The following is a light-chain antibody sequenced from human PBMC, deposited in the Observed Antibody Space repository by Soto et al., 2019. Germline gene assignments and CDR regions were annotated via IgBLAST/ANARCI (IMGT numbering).Light chain of an antibody. CDR1: SSDVGYNY. J-gene: IGLJ1*01. Sequence: QSVLTQPASVSGSPGQSITISCTGTSSDVGYNYVSWYQQHPGKAPKFMIYEVTNRPSGVSDRFSGSKSGNTASLTISGLQAEDEADYYCNSYTSSGTYVFGTGTK. CDR3: NSYTSSGTYV. V-gene: IGLV2-14*01. CDR2: EVT.